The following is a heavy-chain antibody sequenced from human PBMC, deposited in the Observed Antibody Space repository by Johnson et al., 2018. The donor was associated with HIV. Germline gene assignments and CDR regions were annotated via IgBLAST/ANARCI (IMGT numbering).Heavy chain of an antibody. D-gene: IGHD2-8*02. CDR3: VKARGGYWGDDFDI. V-gene: IGHV3-30*18. Sequence: QLVESGGGVVQPGRSLRLSCAASGFTFSSYGMHWVRQAPGKGLEWVAVISYDGSNKYYADSVKGRFTISSDNSKNTLYLQMNSRRAEDTAVYYCVKARGGYWGDDFDIWGQGTMVTVSS. CDR1: GFTFSSYG. J-gene: IGHJ3*02. CDR2: ISYDGSNK.